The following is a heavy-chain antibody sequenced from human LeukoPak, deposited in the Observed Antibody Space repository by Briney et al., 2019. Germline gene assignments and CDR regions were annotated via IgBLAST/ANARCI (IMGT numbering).Heavy chain of an antibody. CDR2: ISRSGGST. J-gene: IGHJ4*02. Sequence: PGGSLRLSCAASGFSFNNYAMSWVRQAPGKGLEWVSAISRSGGSTYDADSVKGRFTISRDNSKNTLYLQMNSLRAEDTAVYYCAKPHDYGARADCWGQGTLVTVSS. D-gene: IGHD4-17*01. CDR3: AKPHDYGARADC. CDR1: GFSFNNYA. V-gene: IGHV3-23*01.